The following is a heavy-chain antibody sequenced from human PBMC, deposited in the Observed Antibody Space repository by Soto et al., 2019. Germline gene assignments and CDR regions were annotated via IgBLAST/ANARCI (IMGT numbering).Heavy chain of an antibody. CDR3: AKDPNISSGWSLTYNWFDP. CDR2: ISWDSGNI. Sequence: EVQLVESGGGLVQPGRSLRLSCAASGFTFDDYAMHWVRQAPGKGLEWVSGISWDSGNIGYADSVKGRFTISRDNAKNSLYLQMNSLRAEDTALYYCAKDPNISSGWSLTYNWFDPWGQGTLVTVSS. D-gene: IGHD6-19*01. J-gene: IGHJ5*02. CDR1: GFTFDDYA. V-gene: IGHV3-9*01.